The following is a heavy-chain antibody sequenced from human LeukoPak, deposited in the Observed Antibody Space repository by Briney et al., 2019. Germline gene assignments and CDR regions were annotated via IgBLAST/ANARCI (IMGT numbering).Heavy chain of an antibody. V-gene: IGHV4-30-2*01. CDR1: GGSISSGGYS. D-gene: IGHD4-23*01. CDR3: ARDFSGNSVWFDP. Sequence: SQTLSLTCAVSGGSISSGGYSWSWIRQPPGKGLEWIGYIYHSGSTYYNPSLKSRVTISVDRSKNQFSLKLSSVTAAGTAVYYCARDFSGNSVWFDPWGQGTLVTVSS. CDR2: IYHSGST. J-gene: IGHJ5*02.